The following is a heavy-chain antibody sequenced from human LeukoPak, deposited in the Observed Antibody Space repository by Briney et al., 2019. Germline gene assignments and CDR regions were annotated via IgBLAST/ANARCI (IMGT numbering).Heavy chain of an antibody. J-gene: IGHJ4*02. CDR1: GFTFSSYG. D-gene: IGHD2-15*01. CDR3: ARDGGYCSGGSCYLDY. CDR2: ISSSSSTI. V-gene: IGHV3-48*02. Sequence: PGGSLRLSCAASGFTFSSYGMHWVRQAPGKGLEWVSYISSSSSTIYYADSVKGRFTISRDNAKNSLYLQMNSLRDEDTAVYYCARDGGYCSGGSCYLDYWGQGTLVTVSS.